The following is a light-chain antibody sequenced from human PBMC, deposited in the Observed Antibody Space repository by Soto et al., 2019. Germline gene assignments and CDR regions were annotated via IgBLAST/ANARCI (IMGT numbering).Light chain of an antibody. CDR2: DAS. CDR3: QQYSSYSWK. Sequence: IQMTQSPSTLSASVGDRVTISCRASQTISRSLAWYQQKPGKAPNLLIYDASNLESGVPSRFSGSGSGTEFTLTISSLQPDDCATYYYQQYSSYSWKFGQGTKVESK. V-gene: IGKV1-5*01. J-gene: IGKJ1*01. CDR1: QTISRS.